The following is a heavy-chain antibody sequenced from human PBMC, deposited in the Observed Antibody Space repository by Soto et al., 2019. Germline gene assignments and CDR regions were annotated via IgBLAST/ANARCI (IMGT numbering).Heavy chain of an antibody. D-gene: IGHD1-7*01. Sequence: PSETLSLTYTVSGGSISSSSYYWGWIRQPPGKGLEWIGSIYYSGSTYYNPSLKSRVTISVDTSKNQFSLKLSSVTAADTAVYYCARLELYYYGMDVWGQGTTVT. V-gene: IGHV4-39*01. J-gene: IGHJ6*02. CDR1: GGSISSSSYY. CDR3: ARLELYYYGMDV. CDR2: IYYSGST.